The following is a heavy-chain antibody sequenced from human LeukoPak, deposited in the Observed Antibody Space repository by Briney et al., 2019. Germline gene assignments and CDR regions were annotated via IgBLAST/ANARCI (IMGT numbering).Heavy chain of an antibody. V-gene: IGHV3-23*01. D-gene: IGHD4-23*01. CDR2: ISGSGGST. CDR3: AKASYGGGSDWFDP. Sequence: GGSLRLSCAASGFTFDDYAMSWVRQAPGKGLEWVSAISGSGGSTYYADSVKGRFTISRDNSKNTLYLQMNSLRAEDTAVYYCAKASYGGGSDWFDPWGQGTLVTVSS. J-gene: IGHJ5*02. CDR1: GFTFDDYA.